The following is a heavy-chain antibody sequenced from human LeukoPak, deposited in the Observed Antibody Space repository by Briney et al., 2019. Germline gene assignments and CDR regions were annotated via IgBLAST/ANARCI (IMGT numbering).Heavy chain of an antibody. CDR1: VYTFTSYY. D-gene: IGHD2-15*01. CDR3: ARAITCSGGSCYPGIGWFDR. V-gene: IGHV1-46*01. CDR2: INPSGGST. Sequence: ASVKVSCKASVYTFTSYYMHWVRQAPGQGLEWMGIINPSGGSTSYAQKFQGRVTMTRDTSTSTVYMELSSLRSEDTAVYYCARAITCSGGSCYPGIGWFDRWGQGTLVTVSS. J-gene: IGHJ5*02.